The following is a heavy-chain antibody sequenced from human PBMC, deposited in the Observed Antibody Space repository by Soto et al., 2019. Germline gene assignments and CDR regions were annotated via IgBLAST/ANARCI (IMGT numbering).Heavy chain of an antibody. CDR1: GGSIDGYN. CDR3: ARQGIGNLHGLVDV. CDR2: VYYNGGS. Sequence: QVQLQESGPGLVKPSETLSLTCTVSGGSIDGYNCAWIRQPPGKALEWVGYVYYNGGSSYNPSPRSRVTLSMETSKSQFSLQLRSVTAADTAVYYCARQGIGNLHGLVDVWGRGTTVTVSS. D-gene: IGHD3-10*01. V-gene: IGHV4-59*08. J-gene: IGHJ6*02.